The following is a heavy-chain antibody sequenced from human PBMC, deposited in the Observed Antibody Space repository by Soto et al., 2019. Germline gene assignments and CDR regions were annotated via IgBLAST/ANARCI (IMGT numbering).Heavy chain of an antibody. CDR3: ARDRSGSYPPGDGMDV. CDR2: ISSSSSHT. J-gene: IGHJ6*02. V-gene: IGHV3-21*01. CDR1: GFTFSSCS. D-gene: IGHD3-10*01. Sequence: EVQVVESGGGLVMPGGSLRLSCAASGFTFSSCSMNWVRQAPGKGLEWVSAISSSSSHTYYADSVKGRFTISRDNANNSLYLQVNSLRAEDTAVYYCARDRSGSYPPGDGMDVWGQGTTVTVSS.